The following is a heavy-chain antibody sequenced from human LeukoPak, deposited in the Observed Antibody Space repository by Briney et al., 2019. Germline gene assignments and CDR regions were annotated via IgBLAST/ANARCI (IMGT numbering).Heavy chain of an antibody. CDR3: AKDILSSLDCSSTSCNWFDP. CDR2: ISWNSGSI. Sequence: GGSLRLSCAASGFTFDDYAMHWVRQAPGKGLEWVSGISWNSGSIGYADSVKGRFTISRDNAKNSLYLQMNSLRAEDTALYYCAKDILSSLDCSSTSCNWFDPWGQGTLVTVSS. J-gene: IGHJ5*02. CDR1: GFTFDDYA. D-gene: IGHD2-2*01. V-gene: IGHV3-9*01.